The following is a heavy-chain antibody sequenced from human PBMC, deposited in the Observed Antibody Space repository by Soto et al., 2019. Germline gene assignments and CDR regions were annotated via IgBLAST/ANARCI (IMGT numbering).Heavy chain of an antibody. CDR2: TYYRSKWYN. D-gene: IGHD2-2*01. Sequence: SQTLSLTCAISGDSVSSTSAAWNWIRQSPSRGLEWLGRTYYRSKWYNDYAVSVKSRITINPDTSKNQFSLQLNSVTPEDTAVYYCARVIVVVPAAISSWFDPWGQGTLVTVSS. CDR1: GDSVSSTSAA. V-gene: IGHV6-1*01. CDR3: ARVIVVVPAAISSWFDP. J-gene: IGHJ5*02.